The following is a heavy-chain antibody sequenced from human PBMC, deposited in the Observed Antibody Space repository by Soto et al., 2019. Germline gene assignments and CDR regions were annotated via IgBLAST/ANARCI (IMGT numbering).Heavy chain of an antibody. D-gene: IGHD3-10*01. CDR2: VYYRGST. CDR3: ARAGRPLHYFDY. Sequence: QVQLQESGPGLVKPSQTLSLTCTVSGDSLSSGGYYWNWIRQHPGKGLEWIGYVYYRGSTYYNSSLKSRVITSIDMSNNHFSLKLTSATAADTAVYYCARAGRPLHYFDYWGQGALLTVSS. CDR1: GDSLSSGGYY. J-gene: IGHJ4*02. V-gene: IGHV4-31*03.